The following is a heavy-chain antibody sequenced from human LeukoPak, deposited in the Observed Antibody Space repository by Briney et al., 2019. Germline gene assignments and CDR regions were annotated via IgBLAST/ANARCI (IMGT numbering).Heavy chain of an antibody. Sequence: GGSLRLSCAASGFTFSSYGMHWVRQAPGKGLEWVAFIRYDGSNKYYADSVKGRFTMSRDNAKNSLYLQMNSLRAEDTAVYYCARETYYYDSSGYYYPGGFDYWGQGTLVTVSS. CDR3: ARETYYYDSSGYYYPGGFDY. CDR2: IRYDGSNK. CDR1: GFTFSSYG. V-gene: IGHV3-30*02. D-gene: IGHD3-22*01. J-gene: IGHJ4*02.